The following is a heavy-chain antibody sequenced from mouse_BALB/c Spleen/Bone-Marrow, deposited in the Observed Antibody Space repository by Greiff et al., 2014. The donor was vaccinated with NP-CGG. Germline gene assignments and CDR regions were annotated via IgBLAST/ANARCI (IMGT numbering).Heavy chain of an antibody. CDR1: GFSLTSYG. D-gene: IGHD1-2*01. CDR3: ARITTATGAMDY. Sequence: QVQLQQSGPGLVAPSPSLSISCTVSGFSLTSYGVHWVRQPPGKGLEWLGVIWADGRTNYNSALKSLLSISKDKSKSQVFLKMNSLQTDDTAMYYCARITTATGAMDYWGQGTSFTVSS. CDR2: IWADGRT. J-gene: IGHJ4*01. V-gene: IGHV2-9*02.